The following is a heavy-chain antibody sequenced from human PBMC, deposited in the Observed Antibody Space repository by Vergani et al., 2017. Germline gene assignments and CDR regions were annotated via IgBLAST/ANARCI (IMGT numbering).Heavy chain of an antibody. CDR3: AGVVSSGWYGARFDY. D-gene: IGHD6-19*01. V-gene: IGHV4-39*01. Sequence: QLQLQESGPGLVKPSETLSLTCTVSGGSISSSSYYWGWIRQPPGKGLEWIGSIYYSGSPYYNPSLKSRVTISVDTSKNQFSLKLSSVTAADTAVYYCAGVVSSGWYGARFDYWGQGTLVTVSS. CDR1: GGSISSSSYY. CDR2: IYYSGSP. J-gene: IGHJ4*02.